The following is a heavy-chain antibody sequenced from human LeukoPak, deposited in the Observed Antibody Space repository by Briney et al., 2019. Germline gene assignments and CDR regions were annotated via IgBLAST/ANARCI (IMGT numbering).Heavy chain of an antibody. Sequence: GGSLRLSCAASGCTVSNNYLSWVRQPPGKGLEWVAVIYSGGRTYYTDSVKGRFTISRDNSKNSLYLQMITVRAEDTAVYYCATGVPGPYRIICWGEGTLVTASS. CDR1: GCTVSNNY. CDR3: ATGVPGPYRIIC. J-gene: IGHJ4*02. D-gene: IGHD1-1*01. V-gene: IGHV3-66*01. CDR2: IYSGGRT.